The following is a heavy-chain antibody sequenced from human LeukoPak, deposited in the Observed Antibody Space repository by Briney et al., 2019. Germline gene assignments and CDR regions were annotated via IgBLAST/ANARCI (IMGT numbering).Heavy chain of an antibody. Sequence: PGGSLRLSCAASGFTFSSYWMHWVRQGPGKGLVWVSRISTDGSSTDYADSVKGRFTISRENAKNTLYLQMNSLGAEDTAVYYCARTRTLPIAGGFDTWGQGSLVTVSS. J-gene: IGHJ5*02. CDR2: ISTDGSST. V-gene: IGHV3-74*01. D-gene: IGHD3-16*01. CDR3: ARTRTLPIAGGFDT. CDR1: GFTFSSYW.